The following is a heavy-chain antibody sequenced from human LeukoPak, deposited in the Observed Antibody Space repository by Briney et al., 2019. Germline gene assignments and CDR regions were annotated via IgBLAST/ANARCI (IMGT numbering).Heavy chain of an antibody. Sequence: PGGSLRLSCAASGFTFSSYGMSWVRQAPGKGLEWVSAISGSGGSTYYAHSVKGRFTISRDNSKNTPYLQMNSLRAEDTAIYYCAKDPNGDYLGAFDSWGQGTLVTVSS. CDR3: AKDPNGDYLGAFDS. CDR1: GFTFSSYG. V-gene: IGHV3-23*01. D-gene: IGHD4-17*01. CDR2: ISGSGGST. J-gene: IGHJ4*02.